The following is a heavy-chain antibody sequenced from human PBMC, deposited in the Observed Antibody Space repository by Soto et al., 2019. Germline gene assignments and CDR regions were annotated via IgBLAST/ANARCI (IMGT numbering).Heavy chain of an antibody. CDR1: GFTFRSYS. V-gene: IGHV3-21*01. CDR2: ISSSSSYI. Sequence: VVSKRLSCAASGFTFRSYSMNWVRQAPGKGLEWVSSISSSSSYIYYADSVKGRFTISRDNAKNSLYLQMNSLRAEDTAVYYCARDPSDYWGQGTLVTVPQ. CDR3: ARDPSDY. J-gene: IGHJ4*02.